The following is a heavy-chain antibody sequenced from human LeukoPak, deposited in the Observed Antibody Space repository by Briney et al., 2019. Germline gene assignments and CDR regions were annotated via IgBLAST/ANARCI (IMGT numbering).Heavy chain of an antibody. V-gene: IGHV1-69*04. CDR2: IIPILGIA. CDR3: ARDSPDDYGGNSSGSSNY. CDR1: GYTFTGYY. D-gene: IGHD4-17*01. J-gene: IGHJ4*02. Sequence: ASVKVSCKTSGYTFTGYYIHWVRQAPGQGLEWMGRIIPILGIANYAQKFQGRVTITADKSTSTAYMELSSLRSEDTAVYYCARDSPDDYGGNSSGSSNYWGQGTLVTVSS.